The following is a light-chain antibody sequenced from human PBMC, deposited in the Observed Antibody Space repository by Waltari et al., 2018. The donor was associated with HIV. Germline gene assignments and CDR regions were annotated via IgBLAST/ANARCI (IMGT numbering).Light chain of an antibody. CDR1: QSVSSGY. Sequence: EIVLTQSPGTLSLSPGERATLSCRASQSVSSGYLAWYQQKPGQAPRLLISGASRRATGIPDRFSGSGSGTDFTLTISRLEPEDCAVYYCQQYGSSPFTFGPGTKVHIK. CDR2: GAS. CDR3: QQYGSSPFT. V-gene: IGKV3-20*01. J-gene: IGKJ3*01.